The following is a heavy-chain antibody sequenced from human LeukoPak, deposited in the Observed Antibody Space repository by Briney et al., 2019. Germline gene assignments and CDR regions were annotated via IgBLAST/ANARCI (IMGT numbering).Heavy chain of an antibody. D-gene: IGHD3-16*01. CDR1: GFIVSSNY. V-gene: IGHV3-66*01. Sequence: PGGSLRLSCAASGFIVSSNYMYWVRQAPGKGLEWVSVIYNSGSTYYADSVKGRFTISRDNSKNTLYLQMNSLRAEDTAVYYCARDKADVGWFDPWGQGTLVTASS. CDR2: IYNSGST. J-gene: IGHJ5*02. CDR3: ARDKADVGWFDP.